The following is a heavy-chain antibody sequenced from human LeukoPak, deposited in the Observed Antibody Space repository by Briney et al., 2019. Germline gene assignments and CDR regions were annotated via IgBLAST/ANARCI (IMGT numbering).Heavy chain of an antibody. CDR2: IYYSGSI. V-gene: IGHV4-39*02. CDR1: GGSISSSSYH. J-gene: IGHJ5*02. D-gene: IGHD5-18*01. Sequence: SETLSLTCTVSGGSISSSSYHWGWIRQPPGKGLEWIGSIYYSGSIYYNPSLKSRVTISVDSSKNQFSLKLTSVTAADTAVYYCARDKQWIQLWMYNWFDPWGQGTLVTVSS. CDR3: ARDKQWIQLWMYNWFDP.